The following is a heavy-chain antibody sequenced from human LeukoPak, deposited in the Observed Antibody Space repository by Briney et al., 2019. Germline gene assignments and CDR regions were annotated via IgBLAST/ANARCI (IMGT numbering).Heavy chain of an antibody. V-gene: IGHV4-59*01. CDR3: AKYPGYIASYAFDI. CDR1: GGSISSYY. J-gene: IGHJ3*02. CDR2: IYYSGST. Sequence: PSETLSLTCTVSGGSISSYYWSWIRQPPGKGLEWIGYIYYSGSTNYNPSLKSRVTISVDTSKNQFSLKLSSVTAADTAVYYRAKYPGYIASYAFDIWGQGTMVTVSS. D-gene: IGHD2-2*01.